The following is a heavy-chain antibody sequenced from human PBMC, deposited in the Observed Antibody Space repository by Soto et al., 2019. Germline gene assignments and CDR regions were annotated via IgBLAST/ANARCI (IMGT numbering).Heavy chain of an antibody. Sequence: SDTLSLTCTVSGGSISRYYWSWVRQPPGKGLEWIGYIYYTGSATYNPSLKSRVTISLDTSENQFSLNINSVTAADTAVYYCARDETLPSAYGPSGGLTYWGQGTLVTVSS. CDR2: IYYTGSA. D-gene: IGHD1-26*01. V-gene: IGHV4-59*01. CDR3: ARDETLPSAYGPSGGLTY. J-gene: IGHJ4*02. CDR1: GGSISRYY.